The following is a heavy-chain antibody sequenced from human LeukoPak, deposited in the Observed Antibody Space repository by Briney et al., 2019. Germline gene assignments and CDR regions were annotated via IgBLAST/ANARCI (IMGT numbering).Heavy chain of an antibody. CDR1: GGSISSYY. CDR2: IYYSGST. V-gene: IGHV4-59*01. J-gene: IGHJ4*02. Sequence: SETLSLTCTVSGGSISSYYWSWIRQPPGKGLEWIGYIYYSGSTNYNPSLKSRVTISVDTSKNQFSLKLSSVTAADTAVYYCARGTSGYSYGHNFDYWGQGTLVTVSS. CDR3: ARGTSGYSYGHNFDY. D-gene: IGHD5-18*01.